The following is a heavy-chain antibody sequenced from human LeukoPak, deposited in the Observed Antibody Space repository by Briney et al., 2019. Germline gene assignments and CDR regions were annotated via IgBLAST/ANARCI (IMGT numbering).Heavy chain of an antibody. D-gene: IGHD5-12*01. J-gene: IGHJ4*02. CDR3: AREYTGSEYFDY. Sequence: GGSLRLSCAASGFTFSSYEMNWVRQAPGKGLEWVSYISNSGTAIYYADSVKGRFTISRDNAKSSLYLQMNSLRVDDTAVYYCAREYTGSEYFDYWGQGTLVTVSS. CDR2: ISNSGTAI. V-gene: IGHV3-48*03. CDR1: GFTFSSYE.